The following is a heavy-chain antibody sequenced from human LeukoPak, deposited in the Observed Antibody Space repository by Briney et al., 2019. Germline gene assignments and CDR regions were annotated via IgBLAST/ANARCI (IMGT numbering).Heavy chain of an antibody. V-gene: IGHV3-15*01. Sequence: PGGSLRLSCTASGFTFSDYYMSWIRQAPGKGLEWVGRIKSKTDGGTTDYAAPVKGRFTISRDDSKNTLYLQMNSLKTEDTAVYYCTRDRSYGYWGRGTLVTVSS. CDR3: TRDRSYGY. CDR2: IKSKTDGGTT. CDR1: GFTFSDYY. D-gene: IGHD1-26*01. J-gene: IGHJ4*02.